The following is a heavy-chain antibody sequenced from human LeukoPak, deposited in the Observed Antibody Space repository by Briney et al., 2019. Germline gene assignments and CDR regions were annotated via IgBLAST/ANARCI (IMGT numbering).Heavy chain of an antibody. Sequence: SETLSLTCTVSGGSISSYYWSWIRQPPGKGLEWIGYIYYSGSTNYNPSLKSRVTISVDTSKNQFSLKLSSVTAADTAVYFCARGPDSSGYYYFDYWGQGTLVTVSS. J-gene: IGHJ4*02. CDR1: GGSISSYY. D-gene: IGHD3-22*01. CDR2: IYYSGST. CDR3: ARGPDSSGYYYFDY. V-gene: IGHV4-59*01.